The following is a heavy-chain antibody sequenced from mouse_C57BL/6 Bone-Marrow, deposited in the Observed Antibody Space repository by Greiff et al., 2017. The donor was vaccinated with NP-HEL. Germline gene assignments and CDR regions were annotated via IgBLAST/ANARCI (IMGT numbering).Heavy chain of an antibody. CDR1: GYTFTSYW. V-gene: IGHV1-59*01. CDR2: IDPSDSYT. J-gene: IGHJ3*01. D-gene: IGHD1-1*01. Sequence: QVQLQQPGAELVRPGTSVKLSCKASGYTFTSYWLHWVKQRPGQGLEWIGVIDPSDSYTNYNQKFKGKATLTVDTSSSTAYMQLSSLTSEDSAVYYCASEEFITTVGFAYWGQGTLVTVSA. CDR3: ASEEFITTVGFAY.